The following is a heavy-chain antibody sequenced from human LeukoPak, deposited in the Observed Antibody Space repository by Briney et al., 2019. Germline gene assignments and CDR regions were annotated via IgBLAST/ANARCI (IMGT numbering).Heavy chain of an antibody. Sequence: SETLSLTCAVYGGSFSGYYWSWIRQPPGKGLEWIGEINHSGSTNYNPSLKSRVTISVDTSKNQFSLKLSSVTAADTAVYYCARGTPDYYDSSGYYYGWGQGTLVTVSS. V-gene: IGHV4-34*01. D-gene: IGHD3-22*01. CDR1: GGSFSGYY. CDR3: ARGTPDYYDSSGYYYG. J-gene: IGHJ4*02. CDR2: INHSGST.